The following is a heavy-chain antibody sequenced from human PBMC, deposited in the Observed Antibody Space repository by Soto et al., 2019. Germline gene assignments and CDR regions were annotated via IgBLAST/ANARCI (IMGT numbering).Heavy chain of an antibody. V-gene: IGHV1-18*01. J-gene: IGHJ4*02. CDR3: ARGRYGDY. CDR2: ISAHNGNT. D-gene: IGHD1-1*01. CDR1: GYTFTSYG. Sequence: QVHLVQSGAEVKKPGASVKVSCKASGYTFTSYGITWVRQAPGQGLEWMGWISAHNGNTDYAQKLQGRVIVTRDTSTRTAYMELMSLRSDDTDVYYCARGRYGDYWGQGALVTVSS.